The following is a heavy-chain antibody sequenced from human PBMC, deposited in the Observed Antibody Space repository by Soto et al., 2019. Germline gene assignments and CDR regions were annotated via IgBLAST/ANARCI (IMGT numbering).Heavy chain of an antibody. J-gene: IGHJ6*02. CDR2: IIPIFGTA. CDR3: ARSYPSYGLYGMDV. V-gene: IGHV1-69*12. D-gene: IGHD5-18*01. CDR1: GGTFSSYA. Sequence: QVQLVQSGAEVKKPGSSVKVSCKASGGTFSSYAISWVRQAPGQGLEWMGGIIPIFGTANYAQKFQGRVTXXAXEXXSTAYMELSSLRSEDTAVYYCARSYPSYGLYGMDVWGQGTTVTVSS.